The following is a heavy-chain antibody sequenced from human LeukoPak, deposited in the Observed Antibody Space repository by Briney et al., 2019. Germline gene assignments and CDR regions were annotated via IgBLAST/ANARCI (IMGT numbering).Heavy chain of an antibody. CDR3: AKGSGGDYFPYYYYYGMDV. D-gene: IGHD4-17*01. Sequence: PGGTLTLTCAASGFTFSSYGMHWVRQAPGKGLEWVAVISYDGSNKYYADSVKGRSTISRDNSKNTLYLQMNSLRAEDTAVYYCAKGSGGDYFPYYYYYGMDVWGQGTTVTVSS. CDR1: GFTFSSYG. J-gene: IGHJ6*02. V-gene: IGHV3-30*18. CDR2: ISYDGSNK.